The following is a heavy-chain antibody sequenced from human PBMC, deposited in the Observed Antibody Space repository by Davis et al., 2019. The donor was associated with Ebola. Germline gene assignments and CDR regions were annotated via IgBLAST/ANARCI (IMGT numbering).Heavy chain of an antibody. V-gene: IGHV1-69*04. CDR3: ARGACSGGSCYSFIYYYGMDV. J-gene: IGHJ6*02. CDR2: IIPILGIA. CDR1: GGTFSSYA. Sequence: AASVKVSCKASGGTFSSYAISWVRQAPGQGLEWMGRIIPILGIANYAQKFQGRVTITADKSTSTAYMELRSLRSDDTAVYYCARGACSGGSCYSFIYYYGMDVWGQGTTVTVSS. D-gene: IGHD2-15*01.